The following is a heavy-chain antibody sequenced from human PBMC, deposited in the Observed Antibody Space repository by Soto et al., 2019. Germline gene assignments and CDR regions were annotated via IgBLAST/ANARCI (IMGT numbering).Heavy chain of an antibody. Sequence: GSLRLSCASSGFTLRTYTMNWVRQAPGKGLEWVSSISISSSDRYYADSVRGRFTISRDNAKNALYLQMNSLRADDTAVYFCVRGMNPLFGGQGTLVTVSS. CDR1: GFTLRTYT. CDR2: ISISSSDR. V-gene: IGHV3-21*06. J-gene: IGHJ4*01. CDR3: VRGMNPLF.